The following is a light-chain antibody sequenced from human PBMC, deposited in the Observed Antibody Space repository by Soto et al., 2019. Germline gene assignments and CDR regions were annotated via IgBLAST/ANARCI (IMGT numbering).Light chain of an antibody. CDR1: NIGSKS. Sequence: SYELTQPPSVXVXXXXXXXXTCGGNNIGSKSVHWYQQKPGQAPVLVIYYDSDRPSGIPERFSGSNSGNTATLTISRVEAGDEAAYYCQVWDSSSDHVVFGGGTKVTVL. CDR3: QVWDSSSDHVV. J-gene: IGLJ2*01. CDR2: YDS. V-gene: IGLV3-21*04.